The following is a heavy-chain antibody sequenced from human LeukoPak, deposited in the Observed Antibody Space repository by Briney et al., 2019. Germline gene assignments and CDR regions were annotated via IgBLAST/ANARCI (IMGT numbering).Heavy chain of an antibody. CDR3: ARDEGYCSRTSCCGASKGMDV. V-gene: IGHV3-30*03. D-gene: IGHD2-2*01. CDR1: GFTFSSYG. J-gene: IGHJ6*02. CDR2: ISYDGSNK. Sequence: PGGSLRLSCAASGFTFSSYGMHWVRQAPGKGLEWVAVISYDGSNKYYADSVKGRFTISRDNSKNTLYLQMNSLRAEDTAVYYCARDEGYCSRTSCCGASKGMDVWGQGTAVIVSS.